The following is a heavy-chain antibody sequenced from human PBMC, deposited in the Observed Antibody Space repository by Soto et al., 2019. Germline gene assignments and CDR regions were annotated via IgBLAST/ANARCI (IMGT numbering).Heavy chain of an antibody. CDR2: ISGSGGST. CDR1: GFTFSSYA. V-gene: IGHV3-23*01. Sequence: GGSLRLSCAASGFTFSSYAISWVPQAPGKGLGWVSAISGSGGSTYYPDSVKGRFTISRDNSKNTLYLQMNSLRAEDTAVYYCAKRKGGYYVTTATYYFDYWGQGTLVTVSS. CDR3: AKRKGGYYVTTATYYFDY. D-gene: IGHD3-3*01. J-gene: IGHJ4*02.